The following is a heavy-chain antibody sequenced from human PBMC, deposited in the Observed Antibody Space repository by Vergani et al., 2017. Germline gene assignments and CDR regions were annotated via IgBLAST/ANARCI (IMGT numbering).Heavy chain of an antibody. D-gene: IGHD5-12*01. V-gene: IGHV3-9*01. CDR2: ISWNSGAV. CDR3: TKGSVYYHDSAGHGYDPYTGFDL. J-gene: IGHJ3*01. Sequence: VQSGGALVQPGGSLRLSCEASGITFWKFGMHWVRQGPGKGLEWVSGISWNSGAVDYADSVRGRFTISRDNAKNSLFLEMNSLRFEDTAVYFCTKGSVYYHDSAGHGYDPYTGFDLWGQGTLVTVSS. CDR1: GITFWKFG.